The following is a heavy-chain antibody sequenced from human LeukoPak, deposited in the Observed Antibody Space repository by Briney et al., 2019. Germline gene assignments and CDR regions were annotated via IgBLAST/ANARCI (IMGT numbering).Heavy chain of an antibody. CDR1: GRSFSSTSHY. CDR2: IYYSGST. J-gene: IGHJ3*01. D-gene: IGHD3-22*01. Sequence: WETLSLTCAVSGRSFSSTSHYWAWIRQPPGKGLEWTGTIYYSGSTYTNPSLKSRGTMSVDTSTNQCSLKLRSVDVAYTAVYYCARAGVRYFDSSGLYAFDFWGQGTTVTVSS. CDR3: ARAGVRYFDSSGLYAFDF. V-gene: IGHV4-39*01.